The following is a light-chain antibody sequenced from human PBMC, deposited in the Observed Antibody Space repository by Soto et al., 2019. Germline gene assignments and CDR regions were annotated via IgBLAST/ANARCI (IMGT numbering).Light chain of an antibody. CDR3: SSYAGSNNLVV. J-gene: IGLJ2*01. Sequence: QSALTQPPSASGSPGQSVTISCTGTSSDVGGYNYVSWYQQHPGKAPKLMIYEVSKRPSGVPDRFSGSKSGNTASLTVSGLQAEDEADYYCSSYAGSNNLVVFGGGTMHTVL. CDR2: EVS. CDR1: SSDVGGYNY. V-gene: IGLV2-8*01.